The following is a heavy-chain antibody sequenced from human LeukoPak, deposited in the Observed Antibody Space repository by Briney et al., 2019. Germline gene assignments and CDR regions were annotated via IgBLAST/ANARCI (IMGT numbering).Heavy chain of an antibody. CDR3: AKLAAAGTAHYYFDY. D-gene: IGHD6-13*01. J-gene: IGHJ4*02. V-gene: IGHV1-46*01. Sequence: RFQGRVTMTRDTSTSTVYMELSSLRSEDTAVYYCAKLAAAGTAHYYFDYWGQGTLVTVSS.